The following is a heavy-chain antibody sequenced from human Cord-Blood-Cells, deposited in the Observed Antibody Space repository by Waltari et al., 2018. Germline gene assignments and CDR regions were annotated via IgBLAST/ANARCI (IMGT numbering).Heavy chain of an antibody. Sequence: QVQLVQSGAEVKKPGASVKVSCKASGYTFTGYYMHWVRQAPGQGLEWMGWINPNSGGTNYAQKFQGRVTMTRDTCISTAYMELSRLGSDDTAVYYCARARSIAVAGTGWFDPWGQGTLVTVSS. D-gene: IGHD6-19*01. CDR1: GYTFTGYY. CDR3: ARARSIAVAGTGWFDP. J-gene: IGHJ5*02. CDR2: INPNSGGT. V-gene: IGHV1-2*02.